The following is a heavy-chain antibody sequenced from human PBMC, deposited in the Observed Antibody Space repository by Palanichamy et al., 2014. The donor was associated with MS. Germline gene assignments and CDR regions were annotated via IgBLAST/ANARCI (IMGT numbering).Heavy chain of an antibody. Sequence: EVQLVQSGAEVKKPGESLRISCKGSGYSFTSYWISWVRQMPGKGLEWMGRIDPSDSYTNYSPSFQGHVTISADKSISTAYLQWSSLKASDTAMYYCARVLLYYYDSSGYYPLDYWGQGTLVTVSS. CDR3: ARVLLYYYDSSGYYPLDY. V-gene: IGHV5-10-1*03. CDR1: GYSFTSYW. D-gene: IGHD3-22*01. CDR2: IDPSDSYT. J-gene: IGHJ4*02.